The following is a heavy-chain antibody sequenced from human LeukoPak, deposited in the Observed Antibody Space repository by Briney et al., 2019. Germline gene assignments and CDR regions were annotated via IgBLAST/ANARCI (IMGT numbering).Heavy chain of an antibody. CDR3: ARGTLKAAATDFDY. D-gene: IGHD6-13*01. V-gene: IGHV3-20*04. Sequence: PGGSLRLSCAASGFTFDDYGMSWVRHAPGKGVEWVSGINWNGGSTVYADSVKGRFTISRDNAKNSLYLQMNSLRAEDTALYYCARGTLKAAATDFDYWGQGTLVTVSS. CDR1: GFTFDDYG. J-gene: IGHJ4*02. CDR2: INWNGGST.